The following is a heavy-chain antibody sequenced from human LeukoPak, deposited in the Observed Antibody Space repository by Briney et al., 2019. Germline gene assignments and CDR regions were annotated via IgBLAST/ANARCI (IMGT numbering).Heavy chain of an antibody. V-gene: IGHV4-59*01. CDR2: IYYSGST. CDR3: ARGGGHYDFWSGYYLYYYYYMDV. CDR1: GGSISSYY. J-gene: IGHJ6*03. Sequence: SETLSLTCTVSGGSISSYYWSWIRQPPGKGLKWIGYIYYSGSTNYNPSLKSRVTISVDTSKNQFSLKLSSVTAADTAVYYCARGGGHYDFWSGYYLYYYYYMDVWGKGTTVTVSS. D-gene: IGHD3-3*01.